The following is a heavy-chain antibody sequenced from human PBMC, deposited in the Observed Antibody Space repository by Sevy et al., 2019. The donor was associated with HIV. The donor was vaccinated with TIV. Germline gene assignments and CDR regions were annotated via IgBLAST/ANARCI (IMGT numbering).Heavy chain of an antibody. Sequence: GGSLRLSCAASGFSFSSYEMNWVRQAPGKGLEWVSYISNSGTTISYSDSVRGRFTISRDNARNLLYLQMYSLRAEDTAVYYCARDLPPSATTVAHFDCWGQGTLVTVSS. CDR3: ARDLPPSATTVAHFDC. CDR1: GFSFSSYE. CDR2: ISNSGTTI. D-gene: IGHD4-17*01. J-gene: IGHJ4*02. V-gene: IGHV3-48*03.